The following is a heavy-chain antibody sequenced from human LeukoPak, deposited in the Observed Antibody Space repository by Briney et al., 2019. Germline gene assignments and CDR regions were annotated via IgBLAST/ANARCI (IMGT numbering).Heavy chain of an antibody. D-gene: IGHD4-17*01. Sequence: GGSLRLSCAASGFIVSSNYMSWVRQAPGKGLEWVSIIYSGGSTYYADSVKGRFTISRDDSKNTLYLQMDSLRAEDTAVYYCARHLSGDDIWGQGTMVTVSS. CDR3: ARHLSGDDI. CDR2: IYSGGST. J-gene: IGHJ3*02. V-gene: IGHV3-53*01. CDR1: GFIVSSNY.